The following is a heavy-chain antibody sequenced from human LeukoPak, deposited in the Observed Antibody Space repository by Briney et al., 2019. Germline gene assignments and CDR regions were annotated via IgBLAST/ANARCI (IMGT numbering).Heavy chain of an antibody. Sequence: GGSLRLSCAASGFTFSTYWMSWVRQAPGKGLEWVANIKQGGSEKYYVNSVKGRFTISRDNAKNSLYLQMNSLRAEDTAMYYCARDSAGNDYWGQGTLVTVSS. D-gene: IGHD6-13*01. V-gene: IGHV3-7*01. CDR2: IKQGGSEK. CDR1: GFTFSTYW. CDR3: ARDSAGNDY. J-gene: IGHJ4*02.